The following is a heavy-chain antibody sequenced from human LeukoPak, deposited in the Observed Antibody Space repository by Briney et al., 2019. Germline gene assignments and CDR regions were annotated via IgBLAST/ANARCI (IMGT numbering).Heavy chain of an antibody. CDR2: ITGSGGSI. CDR3: AKESALVIVVVTPFSDF. CDR1: GFTFSNYA. V-gene: IGHV3-23*01. Sequence: GGSLRLSCAASGFTFSNYAMSWVRQAPGKGLEWVSAITGSGGSIYYADSVKGRFTISRDNSKNTLYLQMNSLRAEDTAVYYCAKESALVIVVVTPFSDFWGQGTLVTVSS. J-gene: IGHJ4*02. D-gene: IGHD3-22*01.